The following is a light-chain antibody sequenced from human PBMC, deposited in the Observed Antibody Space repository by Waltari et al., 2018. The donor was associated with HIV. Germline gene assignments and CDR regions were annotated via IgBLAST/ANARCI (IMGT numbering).Light chain of an antibody. J-gene: IGLJ2*01. CDR2: EVT. Sequence: QSALTQPASVSGSPGQSLPISCDLNDNEYVSWYQRHPGKAPKVIIYEVTNRPSGLSNRFSGSKSGNTATLTISGLQPEDEADYFCTSYISGTSPVFGRGTRVTVL. CDR3: TSYISGTSPV. CDR1: DLNDNEY. V-gene: IGLV2-14*01.